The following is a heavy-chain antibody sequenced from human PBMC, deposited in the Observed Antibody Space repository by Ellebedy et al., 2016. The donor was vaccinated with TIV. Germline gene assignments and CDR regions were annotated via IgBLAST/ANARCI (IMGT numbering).Heavy chain of an antibody. V-gene: IGHV1-46*04. CDR1: GYTFTSYY. D-gene: IGHD6-19*01. Sequence: AASVKVSCKASGYTFTSYYMHWVRQAPGQELEWMGIIDPSGGSTSYAQKLQGRVTMTRDTSTSTVYMELSSLRSEDTAVYYCARGAWEQWLKNWFDPWGQGTLVTVSS. J-gene: IGHJ5*02. CDR2: IDPSGGST. CDR3: ARGAWEQWLKNWFDP.